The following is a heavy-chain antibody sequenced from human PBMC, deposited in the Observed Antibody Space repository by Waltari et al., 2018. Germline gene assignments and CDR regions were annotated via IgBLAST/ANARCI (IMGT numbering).Heavy chain of an antibody. V-gene: IGHV1-18*01. Sequence: QVQLVQSGAEVKKPGASVKVSCKASGYTFTSYGISWVRQAHGQGLEWMGWISAYKGNTNYAQKLQGRVTMTTDTSTSTAYMELRSLRSDDTAVYYCARDQTSYGDYDHHDAFDIWGQGTMVTVSS. CDR1: GYTFTSYG. J-gene: IGHJ3*02. CDR3: ARDQTSYGDYDHHDAFDI. D-gene: IGHD4-17*01. CDR2: ISAYKGNT.